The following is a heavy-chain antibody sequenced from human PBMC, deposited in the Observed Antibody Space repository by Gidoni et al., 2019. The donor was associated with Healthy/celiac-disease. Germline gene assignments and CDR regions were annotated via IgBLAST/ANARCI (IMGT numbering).Heavy chain of an antibody. D-gene: IGHD7-27*01. CDR3: ARAEVDWGY. J-gene: IGHJ4*02. CDR2: ISNSSSYI. Sequence: EVQLVESGGGMVKPGGYLRLYCAASGFTFISSSMNWVRQAPGKGLEWDAAISNSSSYIYYADSVKGRFTISSDNANNSLYLQMNGLGSEDSAVYYCARAEVDWGYLGQGTLVTVSS. V-gene: IGHV3-21*01. CDR1: GFTFISSS.